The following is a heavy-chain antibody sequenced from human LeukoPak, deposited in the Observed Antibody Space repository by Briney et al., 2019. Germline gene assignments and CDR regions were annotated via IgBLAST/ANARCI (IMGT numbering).Heavy chain of an antibody. CDR3: AKVGRLGRMVRGVSFDY. V-gene: IGHV3-30*18. CDR2: ISYDGSNK. CDR1: GFTFSSYG. J-gene: IGHJ4*02. Sequence: PGGSLRLSCAASGFTFSSYGMHWVRQAPGKGLEWVAVISYDGSNKYYADSVKGRFTISRDNSKNTLYLQMNSLRAEDTAVYYCAKVGRLGRMVRGVSFDYWGQGTLVTVSS. D-gene: IGHD3-10*01.